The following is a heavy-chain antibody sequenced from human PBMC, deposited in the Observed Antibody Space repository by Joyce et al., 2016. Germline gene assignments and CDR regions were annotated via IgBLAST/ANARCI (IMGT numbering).Heavy chain of an antibody. Sequence: QVQLLQSGADLTKPGASVKVSCKVSGLSLSESSIHWVRQAPGKGLEWMGGFDTEEGETMYALKFQDRITMTEDSSTDTAYMQLSSLTSDDTAVYYCATGRGPQILPFHFWGQGTMVTIS. CDR3: ATGRGPQILPFHF. J-gene: IGHJ3*01. CDR2: FDTEEGET. V-gene: IGHV1-24*01. CDR1: GLSLSESS.